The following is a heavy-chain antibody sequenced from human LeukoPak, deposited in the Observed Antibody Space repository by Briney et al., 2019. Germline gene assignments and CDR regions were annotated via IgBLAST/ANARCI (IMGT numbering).Heavy chain of an antibody. V-gene: IGHV3-23*01. Sequence: GRSLRLSCAASGFTFSSYAMSWVRQAPGKGLEWVSAISGNAGSTYYADSVKGRFTISRDNSKNTLYLQMNSLRAEDTAIYYCAKDQNMVATAPFDCWGQGTLVTVSS. CDR1: GFTFSSYA. J-gene: IGHJ4*02. CDR3: AKDQNMVATAPFDC. D-gene: IGHD5-12*01. CDR2: ISGNAGST.